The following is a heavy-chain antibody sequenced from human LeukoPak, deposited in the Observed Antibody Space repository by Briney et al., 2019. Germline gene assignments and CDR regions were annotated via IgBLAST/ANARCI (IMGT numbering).Heavy chain of an antibody. V-gene: IGHV1-46*01. CDR3: ARDYYGSGSYSLIDY. J-gene: IGHJ4*02. CDR2: INPGGGST. CDR1: GYTFTSYY. D-gene: IGHD3-10*01. Sequence: PGGSLRLSCKASGYTFTSYYMHWVRQAPGQGLEWMGIINPGGGSTTYAQKFQGRVTMTRDTSTSTVYMELSSLRSEDTAVYYCARDYYGSGSYSLIDYWGQGTLVTVSS.